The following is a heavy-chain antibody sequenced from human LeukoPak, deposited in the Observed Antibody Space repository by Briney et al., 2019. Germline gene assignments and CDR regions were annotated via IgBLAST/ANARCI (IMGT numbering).Heavy chain of an antibody. CDR3: AGRPFTRPFEY. CDR2: VFHTGDT. J-gene: IGHJ4*02. Sequence: PSETLSLTCTASGGSIRSYYRSWIRQPPGKGLEWIGYVFHTGDTNYNPSLKSRGTISTDTSKIQFSLMISSVTAADTAVYYCAGRPFTRPFEYWGQGTLVTVSS. D-gene: IGHD6-6*01. CDR1: GGSIRSYY. V-gene: IGHV4-59*08.